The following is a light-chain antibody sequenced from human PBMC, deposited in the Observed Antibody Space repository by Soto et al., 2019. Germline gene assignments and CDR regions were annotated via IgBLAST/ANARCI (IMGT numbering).Light chain of an antibody. CDR2: AAS. CDR3: QQSYSNPT. J-gene: IGKJ1*01. V-gene: IGKV1-39*01. CDR1: QNIITY. Sequence: DVQLTQSPSSLSVFVGDSVTVTCRASQNIITYLHWYHQKPGEAPTLLINAASTLQSGVPSRFSGSGSGTDFTLTINSLQPEEVGTYYCQQSYSNPTFGQGTKVDIK.